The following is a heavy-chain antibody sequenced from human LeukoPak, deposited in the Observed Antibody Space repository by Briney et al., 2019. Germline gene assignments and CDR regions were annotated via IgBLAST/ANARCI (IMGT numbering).Heavy chain of an antibody. CDR2: ISSSSSYI. D-gene: IGHD1-26*01. J-gene: IGHJ6*02. V-gene: IGHV3-21*01. Sequence: GGSLRLSCAASGFTFSSYSMNWVRQAPGKGLEGVSSISSSSSYIYYADSVKGRFTISRDNAKNSLYLQMNSLRAEDTAVYYCASAGATDYYYGMDVWGQGTTVTVSS. CDR1: GFTFSSYS. CDR3: ASAGATDYYYGMDV.